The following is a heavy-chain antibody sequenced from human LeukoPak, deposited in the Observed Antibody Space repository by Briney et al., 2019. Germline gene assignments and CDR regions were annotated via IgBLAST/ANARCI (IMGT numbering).Heavy chain of an antibody. CDR1: GYTFTNYY. D-gene: IGHD1-26*01. J-gene: IGHJ4*02. CDR3: AKCRVSGSYYEFDY. Sequence: ASVKVSCKASGYTFTNYYMHWVRQAPGQGLEWMGMINPSGGSTYYADSVKGRFTISRDNSKNTLYLQMNSLRAEDTAVYYCAKCRVSGSYYEFDYWGQGTLVTVSS. V-gene: IGHV1-46*04. CDR2: INPSGGST.